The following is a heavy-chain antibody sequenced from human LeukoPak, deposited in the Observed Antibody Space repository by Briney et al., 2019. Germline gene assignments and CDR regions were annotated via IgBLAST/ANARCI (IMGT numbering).Heavy chain of an antibody. V-gene: IGHV4-59*08. CDR3: ARVVKRTKYDY. J-gene: IGHJ4*02. D-gene: IGHD2-15*01. CDR2: IYYSGST. Sequence: SETLSLTCTVSGGSISSYYWSWIRQPPEKGLEWIGYIYYSGSTNYNPSLKSRVTLSVDTSKNQFSLRLSSVTAADTAVYYCARVVKRTKYDYWGQGTLVTVSS. CDR1: GGSISSYY.